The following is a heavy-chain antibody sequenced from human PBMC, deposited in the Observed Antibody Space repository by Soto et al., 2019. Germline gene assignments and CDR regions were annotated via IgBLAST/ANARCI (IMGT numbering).Heavy chain of an antibody. Sequence: GGSLRLSCAASGFTFSSYAMSWVRQAPGKGLEWVSAISGSGGSTYYADSVKGRFTISRDNSKNTLYLQMNSLRAEDTAVYYCAKDPLASKSAPYGMDVSGHGTTLTVSS. D-gene: IGHD1-1*01. CDR2: ISGSGGST. J-gene: IGHJ6*02. V-gene: IGHV3-23*01. CDR1: GFTFSSYA. CDR3: AKDPLASKSAPYGMDV.